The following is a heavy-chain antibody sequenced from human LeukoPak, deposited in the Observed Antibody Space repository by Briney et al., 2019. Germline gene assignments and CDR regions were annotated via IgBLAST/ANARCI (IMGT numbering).Heavy chain of an antibody. V-gene: IGHV4-30-2*01. CDR1: GGSVSSGGYS. CDR2: IYHSGSN. CDR3: ARGDSASFDY. J-gene: IGHJ4*02. Sequence: SQTLSLTCAVSGGSVSSGGYSWSWLRQPPGQGLEWIVYIYHSGSNYYNPSLKSRVTISVDRSKNQFSLKLSSVTAADTAVYYCARGDSASFDYWGQGTLVTVSS. D-gene: IGHD4-11*01.